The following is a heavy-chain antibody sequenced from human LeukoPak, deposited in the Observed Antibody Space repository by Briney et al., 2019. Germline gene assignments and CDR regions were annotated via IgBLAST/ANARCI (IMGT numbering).Heavy chain of an antibody. V-gene: IGHV3-9*01. CDR3: AKDIGGYYYSGSYDY. Sequence: GGSLRLSCAASGFTFDDYAMHWVRQAPGKGLEWVSGISWNSGSIGYADSVEGRFTISRDNAKNSLYLQMNSLRAEDTALYYCAKDIGGYYYSGSYDYWGQGTLVTVSS. D-gene: IGHD3-22*01. CDR1: GFTFDDYA. CDR2: ISWNSGSI. J-gene: IGHJ4*02.